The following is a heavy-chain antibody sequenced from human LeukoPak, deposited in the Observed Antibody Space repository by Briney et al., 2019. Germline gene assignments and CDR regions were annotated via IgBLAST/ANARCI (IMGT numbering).Heavy chain of an antibody. Sequence: PGGSLRLSCAASGFTFSSYAMSWVRQAPGKGLEWVSAISGSGGSTYYADSVKGRFTISRDNSKNTLYLQMNSLRAEDTAVYYCAKIPIAAAGSETPYYYYYMDVWGKGTTVTVSS. D-gene: IGHD6-13*01. CDR1: GFTFSSYA. CDR3: AKIPIAAAGSETPYYYYYMDV. V-gene: IGHV3-23*01. CDR2: ISGSGGST. J-gene: IGHJ6*03.